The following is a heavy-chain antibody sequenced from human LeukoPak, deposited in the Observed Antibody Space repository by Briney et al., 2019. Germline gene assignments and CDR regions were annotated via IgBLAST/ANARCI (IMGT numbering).Heavy chain of an antibody. Sequence: GGSLRLSCGASGFSFSSHWMHWVRQAPGKGLVWVSRINGDGSSISYADSVKGRFTISRDNAKNTLYLQMNSLRAEDTAVYYCARENRFGYVDYWGQGTLVTVSS. CDR1: GFSFSSHW. D-gene: IGHD3-10*01. J-gene: IGHJ4*02. V-gene: IGHV3-74*01. CDR3: ARENRFGYVDY. CDR2: INGDGSSI.